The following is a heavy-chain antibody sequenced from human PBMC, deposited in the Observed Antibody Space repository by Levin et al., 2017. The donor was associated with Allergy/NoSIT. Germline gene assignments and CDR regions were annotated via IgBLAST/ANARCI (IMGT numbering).Heavy chain of an antibody. CDR1: GASISSSSYY. J-gene: IGHJ4*02. V-gene: IGHV4-39*07. CDR3: ARDKGGGSSDF. D-gene: IGHD3-16*01. Sequence: ETLSLTCTVSGASISSSSYYWGWIRQPPGKGLEWIGSMYYSGSTYYNPSLKSRVTISMDTSKNQFSLKLSFVTAADTAMYYCARDKGGGSSDFWGQGTLVTVSS. CDR2: MYYSGST.